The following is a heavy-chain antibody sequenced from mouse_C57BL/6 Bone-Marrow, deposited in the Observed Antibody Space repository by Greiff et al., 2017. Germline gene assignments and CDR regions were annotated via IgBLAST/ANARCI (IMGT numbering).Heavy chain of an antibody. D-gene: IGHD1-1*01. CDR1: GYTFTSYG. CDR3: ERVGGCSAMDY. CDR2: IYPRSGNT. Sequence: QVQLQQSGAELARPGASVKLSCKASGYTFTSYGISWVKQRTGQGLEWIGEIYPRSGNTYYNEKFKGKATLTADKSSSTAYMELRSLTSEYSAVYFCERVGGCSAMDYWGQGTSVTVSS. V-gene: IGHV1-81*01. J-gene: IGHJ4*01.